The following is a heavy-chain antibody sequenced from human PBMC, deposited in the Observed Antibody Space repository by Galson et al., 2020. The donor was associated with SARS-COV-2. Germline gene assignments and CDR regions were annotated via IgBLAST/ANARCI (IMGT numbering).Heavy chain of an antibody. V-gene: IGHV4-34*01. Sequence: SETLSLTCAVYGGSFSGYYWTWIRQPPGKGPEWIGEINHSGSTNYNPSLKSRVTISVDTSKNQFSLKLRPVTASDTAVYYCARGADCSSTSCYYYYGMDVWGQGTTVTVSS. D-gene: IGHD2-2*01. CDR1: GGSFSGYY. J-gene: IGHJ6*02. CDR3: ARGADCSSTSCYYYYGMDV. CDR2: INHSGST.